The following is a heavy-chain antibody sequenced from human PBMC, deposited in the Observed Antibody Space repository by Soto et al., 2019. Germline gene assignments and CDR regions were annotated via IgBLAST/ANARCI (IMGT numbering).Heavy chain of an antibody. CDR2: ISGSGGST. J-gene: IGHJ4*02. CDR1: GFTFSSYA. CDR3: ATFSGYYPNSDY. V-gene: IGHV3-23*01. Sequence: GGSLRLSCAASGFTFSSYAMSWVRQAPGKGLEWVSAISGSGGSTYYADSVKGRFTISRDNSKNTLYLQMNSLRAEDTAVYYCATFSGYYPNSDYWGQGTLVTVSS. D-gene: IGHD3-22*01.